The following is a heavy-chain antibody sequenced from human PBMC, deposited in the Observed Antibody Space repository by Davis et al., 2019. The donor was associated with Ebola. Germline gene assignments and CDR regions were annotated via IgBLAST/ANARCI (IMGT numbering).Heavy chain of an antibody. CDR3: ARRVEMTIGGSYNWFDT. V-gene: IGHV4-59*08. CDR2: VYYSGST. D-gene: IGHD1-26*01. J-gene: IGHJ5*02. CDR1: DGSISTHY. Sequence: PSETLSLTCTFSDGSISTHYWNWIRQPPGKGLEWIGYVYYSGSTNYNPSLESRVAISVDTSKNQFSLSLSSVTATDTAVYYCARRVEMTIGGSYNWFDTWGQGTLVTVSS.